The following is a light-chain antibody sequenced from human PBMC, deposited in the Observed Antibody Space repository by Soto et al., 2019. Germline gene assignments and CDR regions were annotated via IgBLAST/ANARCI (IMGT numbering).Light chain of an antibody. V-gene: IGKV3-11*01. CDR3: QQRSNLPPT. Sequence: IVMTQPTATLSVSPGARATLACRASQNIRSDLAWYQQKPGQAPRLLIYDASNRATGIPDRFSGGGSGTDVTLTISSLEPEDFAVYYCQQRSNLPPTFGQGTRLEI. J-gene: IGKJ5*01. CDR1: QNIRSD. CDR2: DAS.